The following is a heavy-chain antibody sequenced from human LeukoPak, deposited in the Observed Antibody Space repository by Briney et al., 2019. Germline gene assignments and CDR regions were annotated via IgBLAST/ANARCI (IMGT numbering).Heavy chain of an antibody. Sequence: SVKVSCKASGGTFSSYAISWVRRAPGQGLEWMGGIIPIFGTANYAQKFQGRVTITADESTSTAYMELSSLRSEDTAVYYCARGSYDSSGYPQWYFDLWGRGTLVTVSS. CDR1: GGTFSSYA. J-gene: IGHJ2*01. D-gene: IGHD3-22*01. V-gene: IGHV1-69*01. CDR2: IIPIFGTA. CDR3: ARGSYDSSGYPQWYFDL.